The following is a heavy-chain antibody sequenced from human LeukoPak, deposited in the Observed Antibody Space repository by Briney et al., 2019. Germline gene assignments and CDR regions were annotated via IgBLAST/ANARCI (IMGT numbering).Heavy chain of an antibody. V-gene: IGHV4-59*01. J-gene: IGHJ6*02. CDR3: ARLSTDLYYYYGMDV. CDR2: INYSGST. D-gene: IGHD4-17*01. CDR1: GGSISSYY. Sequence: SETLSLTCTVSGGSISSYYWSWIRQPPGKGLEWIGYINYSGSTNYNPSLKSRVTISADTSKNQSSLKLSSVTAADTAVYYCARLSTDLYYYYGMDVWGQGTTPTVSS.